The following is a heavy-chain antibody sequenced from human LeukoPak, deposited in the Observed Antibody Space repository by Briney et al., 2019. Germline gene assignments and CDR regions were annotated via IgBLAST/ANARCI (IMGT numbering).Heavy chain of an antibody. J-gene: IGHJ6*02. Sequence: GGSLRLSCAASGFTFSIYAMTWVRQTPGKGLEWVSTITGSGGGTYYADSVKGRFTISRDNSKNTLYLQMNSLRAEDTAMYYCARDRNTGYGMDVWGQGTTVTVSS. V-gene: IGHV3-23*01. CDR1: GFTFSIYA. CDR2: ITGSGGGT. D-gene: IGHD2-8*02. CDR3: ARDRNTGYGMDV.